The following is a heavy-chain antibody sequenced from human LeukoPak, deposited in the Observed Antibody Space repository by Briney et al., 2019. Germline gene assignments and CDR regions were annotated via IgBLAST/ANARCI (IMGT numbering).Heavy chain of an antibody. CDR2: ISAYNGNT. D-gene: IGHD6-19*01. CDR3: ARAHPPVAGRGEDY. J-gene: IGHJ4*02. CDR1: GYTFTSYD. Sequence: ASVKVSCKASGYTFTSYDINWVRQAPGQGLEWMGWISAYNGNTNYAQKLQGRVTMTTDTSTSTAYMELRSLRSDDTAVYYCARAHPPVAGRGEDYWGQGTLVTVSS. V-gene: IGHV1-18*01.